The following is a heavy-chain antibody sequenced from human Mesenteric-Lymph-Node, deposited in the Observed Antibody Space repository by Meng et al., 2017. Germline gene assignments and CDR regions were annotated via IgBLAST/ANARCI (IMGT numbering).Heavy chain of an antibody. CDR1: GYTFTSYA. V-gene: IGHV7-4-1*02. Sequence: MWLVHLGSGLKRPGATVKVSFKASGYTFTSYAMNWVRQAPGQGLEWMGWINTNTGNPTYAQGFTGRFVFSLDTSVSTAYLQISSLKAEDTAVYYCARGALPYGDYGDAWGQGTLVTVSS. J-gene: IGHJ4*02. CDR3: ARGALPYGDYGDA. CDR2: INTNTGNP. D-gene: IGHD4-17*01.